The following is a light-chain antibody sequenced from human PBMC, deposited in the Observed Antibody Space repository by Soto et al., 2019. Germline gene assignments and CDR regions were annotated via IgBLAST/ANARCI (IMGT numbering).Light chain of an antibody. J-gene: IGKJ5*01. CDR2: GTS. CDR1: QSVRSNY. Sequence: EIVLTQSPGTLSLSSGERATLSCMASQSVRSNYLAWYQQKPGQAPRLLIYGTSTSAHGIPDRFSGSGSGTDFTLTISRLEPEDFSVYYCHQYGSSPPITFGRWTRLEIK. CDR3: HQYGSSPPIT. V-gene: IGKV3-20*01.